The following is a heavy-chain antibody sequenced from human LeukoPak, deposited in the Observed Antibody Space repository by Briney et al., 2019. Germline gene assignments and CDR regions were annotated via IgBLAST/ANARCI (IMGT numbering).Heavy chain of an antibody. CDR3: ARDLKFGGSYYYFDY. V-gene: IGHV1-2*02. Sequence: ASVKVSCKASGYTFTGYYMHWVRQAPGQGLEWMGWINPNSGGTNYAQKFQGRVTMTRDTSISTAYMELSRLRSDDTAVYYCARDLKFGGSYYYFDYWAREPWSPSPQ. D-gene: IGHD1-26*01. CDR1: GYTFTGYY. CDR2: INPNSGGT. J-gene: IGHJ4*02.